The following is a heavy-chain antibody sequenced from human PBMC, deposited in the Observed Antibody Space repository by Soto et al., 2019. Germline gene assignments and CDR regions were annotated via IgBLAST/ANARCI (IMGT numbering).Heavy chain of an antibody. V-gene: IGHV3-23*01. CDR1: GFTFSTYA. CDR2: VSASGDNT. D-gene: IGHD4-17*01. Sequence: GGSLRLSCAASGFTFSTYAMAWVRQAPGKGLEWVSGVSASGDNTYYADPVKGRFSISRDNSKSTVSLQMNSLRAEDTAVYYCARDLYGDYEFDYWGQGTLVTVSS. CDR3: ARDLYGDYEFDY. J-gene: IGHJ4*02.